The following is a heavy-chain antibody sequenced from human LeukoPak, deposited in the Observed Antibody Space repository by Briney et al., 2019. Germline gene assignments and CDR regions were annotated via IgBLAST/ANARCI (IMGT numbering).Heavy chain of an antibody. CDR2: IYDSGTT. D-gene: IGHD3-22*01. CDR3: ARAGGQYYYDSSGYHPFDY. J-gene: IGHJ4*02. V-gene: IGHV4-39*07. CDR1: GASINSASYY. Sequence: SETLSLTRTVSGASINSASYYWGWIRQPPGKGLEWIGSIYDSGTTYYNPSLKSRVTILVDTSKKQFSLKLSSVTAADTALYYCARAGGQYYYDSSGYHPFDYWGQGTLVTVSS.